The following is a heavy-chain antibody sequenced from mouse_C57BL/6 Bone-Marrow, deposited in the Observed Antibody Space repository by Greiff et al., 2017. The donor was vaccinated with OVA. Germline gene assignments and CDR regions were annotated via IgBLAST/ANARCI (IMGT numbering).Heavy chain of an antibody. CDR3: ARRLRRDWYFDV. J-gene: IGHJ1*03. D-gene: IGHD2-4*01. CDR1: GYAFSSSW. V-gene: IGHV1-82*01. Sequence: VQLQQSGPELVKPGASVKISCKASGYAFSSSWLNWVKQRPGKGLVWIGRIYPGDGDTNYNGKFKGKATLTADKSSSTAYMQLSSLTSEDSAVYFGARRLRRDWYFDVWGTGTTVTVSS. CDR2: IYPGDGDT.